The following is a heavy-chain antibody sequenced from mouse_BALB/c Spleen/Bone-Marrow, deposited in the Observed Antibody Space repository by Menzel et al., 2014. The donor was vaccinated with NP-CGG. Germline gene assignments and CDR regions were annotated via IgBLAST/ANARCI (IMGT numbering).Heavy chain of an antibody. J-gene: IGHJ2*01. CDR1: GYTFTDYA. V-gene: IGHV1S137*01. CDR3: ARSGGYDYFDY. Sequence: QVQLKESGAELVGPGVSVKISCKGSGYTFTDYAMHWVKQSHAKSLEWIGVISTYYGDASYNQKFKGKATMTVDKSSSTAYMELARLTSEDSAIYYCARSGGYDYFDYWGQGTTLTVSS. D-gene: IGHD2-2*01. CDR2: ISTYYGDA.